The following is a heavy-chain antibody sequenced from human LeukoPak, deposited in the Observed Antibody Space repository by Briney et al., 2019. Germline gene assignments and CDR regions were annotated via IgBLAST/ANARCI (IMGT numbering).Heavy chain of an antibody. J-gene: IGHJ4*02. Sequence: GGSLRLSCAASGFTFSNYWMNWVRQAPGKGLEWVANIKQDGSEKYYVDSVKGRLTISRDNAKNSLYLQMNSLRAEDTAIYYCARGRGCSGTSCYFDYWGQGTLVTVSS. CDR1: GFTFSNYW. CDR2: IKQDGSEK. CDR3: ARGRGCSGTSCYFDY. V-gene: IGHV3-7*05. D-gene: IGHD2-2*01.